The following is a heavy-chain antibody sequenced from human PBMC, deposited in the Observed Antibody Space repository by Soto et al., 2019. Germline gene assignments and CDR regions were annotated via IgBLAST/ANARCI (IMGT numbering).Heavy chain of an antibody. J-gene: IGHJ4*02. Sequence: SVKVSCKASGFIFTSSSVQWVRQARGQRLEWIGWITVGTGNTNYAQKFQERVTITRDMSTSTAYMELSNLRSEDTAVYYCAAGDSSGYYGGWGQGTQVTVSS. CDR2: ITVGTGNT. V-gene: IGHV1-58*01. D-gene: IGHD3-22*01. CDR3: AAGDSSGYYGG. CDR1: GFIFTSSS.